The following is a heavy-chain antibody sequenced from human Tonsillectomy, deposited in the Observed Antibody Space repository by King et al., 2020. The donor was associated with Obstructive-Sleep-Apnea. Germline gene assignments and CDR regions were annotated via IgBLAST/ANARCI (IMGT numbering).Heavy chain of an antibody. D-gene: IGHD6-13*01. CDR3: ARDLTNSWYENGLDV. CDR1: GYTFTDYY. CDR2: INPNSGGT. Sequence: QLVQSGAEVKKPGASVKVSCKASGYTFTDYYMHWVRQAPGQGLEWMGWINPNSGGTHYAQKFQGLVTMTRDTSITTAYMELSRLTSDDTAVYYCARDLTNSWYENGLDVWGQGTTVTVSS. J-gene: IGHJ6*02. V-gene: IGHV1-2*04.